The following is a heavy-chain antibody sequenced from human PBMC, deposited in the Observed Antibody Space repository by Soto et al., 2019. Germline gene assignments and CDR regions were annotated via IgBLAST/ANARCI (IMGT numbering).Heavy chain of an antibody. J-gene: IGHJ1*01. CDR1: GFTFDDYA. D-gene: IGHD6-13*01. Sequence: GGSLRLSCAASGFTFDDYAMYWVRQVPGKGLEWVSGINWNSGSIGYGDSVKGRFAISRDNAKNSLHLQMNSLSAEDTAFYYCVKDESINWYSGHFRHWGQGTLVTVSS. CDR2: INWNSGSI. CDR3: VKDESINWYSGHFRH. V-gene: IGHV3-9*01.